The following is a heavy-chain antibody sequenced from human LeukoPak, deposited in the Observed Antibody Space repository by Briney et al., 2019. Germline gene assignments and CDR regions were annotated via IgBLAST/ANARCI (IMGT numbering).Heavy chain of an antibody. D-gene: IGHD1-20*01. V-gene: IGHV3-23*01. CDR2: ISGSGGST. Sequence: GGSLRLSCAASGFTFSSYAMSWVRQAPGKGLEWVSAISGSGGSTYYADSVKGRFTISRDNSKNTLYLQMNSLRAEETAVYYCAKQDLYTLNQGFQHWGQGTLVTVSS. CDR3: AKQDLYTLNQGFQH. J-gene: IGHJ1*01. CDR1: GFTFSSYA.